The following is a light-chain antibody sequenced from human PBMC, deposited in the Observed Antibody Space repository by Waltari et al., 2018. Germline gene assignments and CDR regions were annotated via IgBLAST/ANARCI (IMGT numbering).Light chain of an antibody. CDR1: GREVCDYNY. V-gene: IGLV2-11*01. CDR2: DVS. J-gene: IGLJ3*02. Sequence: QSALTQPRSVSGSPGESVTISCTGTGREVCDYNYVSWYQQHPGQAPKVLTYDVSKRPSGVPDRFYGSKSGNSASLTIFGLQAEDEADYYCCSYAGTWVFGGGTKLTVL. CDR3: CSYAGTWV.